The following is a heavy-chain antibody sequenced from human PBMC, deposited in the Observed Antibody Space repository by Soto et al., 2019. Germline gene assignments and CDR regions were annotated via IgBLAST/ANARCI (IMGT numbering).Heavy chain of an antibody. D-gene: IGHD5-12*01. V-gene: IGHV1-18*01. CDR2: ISTYNANT. CDR3: PRADEATVGYFDH. Sequence: QVLLVQSGAEVKEPGASVKVSCKASGYSFTNYGISWVRQAPGQGLEWMGWISTYNANTNYAQKVQDRATMTTDPSTNTAYMDVRSLRSDDTAVYYCPRADEATVGYFDHWGQGTLVTVSS. CDR1: GYSFTNYG. J-gene: IGHJ4*02.